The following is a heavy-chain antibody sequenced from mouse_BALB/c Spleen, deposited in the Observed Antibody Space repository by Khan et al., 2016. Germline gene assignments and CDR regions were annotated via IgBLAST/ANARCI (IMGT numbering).Heavy chain of an antibody. CDR1: GFTFTDYY. V-gene: IGHV7-3*02. J-gene: IGHJ1*01. D-gene: IGHD2-3*01. CDR3: ARDLNDDYYWYLDV. Sequence: EVELVESGGGLVQPGGSLRLSCTTSGFTFTDYYMSWVSQPPGEALEWLGFARNKANGYTTEYSASVKGRFTISRDNSQSILYLQMNTLRPEDSATYYCARDLNDDYYWYLDVWGAGTTVTVSS. CDR2: ARNKANGYTT.